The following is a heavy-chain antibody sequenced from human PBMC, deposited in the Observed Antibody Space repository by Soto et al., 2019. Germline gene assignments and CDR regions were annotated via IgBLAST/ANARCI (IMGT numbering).Heavy chain of an antibody. Sequence: GGSLRLSCAASGFTFSNYAMGWVRQAPGKGLEWVSSISTSIDATYYADSVKGRFTISRDASKNMVHLQMNSLRAEDAAVYYFATDRTVAAQNFDHWGKGTLGAVSS. CDR3: ATDRTVAAQNFDH. CDR1: GFTFSNYA. D-gene: IGHD2-21*02. J-gene: IGHJ4*02. CDR2: ISTSIDAT. V-gene: IGHV3-23*01.